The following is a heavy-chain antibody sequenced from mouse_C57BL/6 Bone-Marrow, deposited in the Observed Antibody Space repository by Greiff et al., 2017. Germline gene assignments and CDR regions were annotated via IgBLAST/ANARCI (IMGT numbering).Heavy chain of an antibody. CDR2: IDPETGGT. Sequence: QVQLKQSGAELVRPGASVTLSCKASGYTFTDYEMHWVKQTPVHGLEWIGAIDPETGGTAYNQKFKGKAILTADKPSSTAYMELRSLTSEDSAVYYCTRSPSGTGDWGQGTLVTVSA. J-gene: IGHJ3*01. CDR3: TRSPSGTGD. V-gene: IGHV1-15*01. D-gene: IGHD4-1*01. CDR1: GYTFTDYE.